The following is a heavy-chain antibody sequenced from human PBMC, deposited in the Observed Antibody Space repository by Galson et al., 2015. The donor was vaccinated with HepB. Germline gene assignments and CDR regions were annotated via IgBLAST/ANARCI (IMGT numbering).Heavy chain of an antibody. CDR2: ISGSGGST. V-gene: IGHV3-23*01. CDR3: AKSQIYYDILTGYYPDDAFDI. J-gene: IGHJ3*02. CDR1: GFTFSSYA. Sequence: SLRLSCAVSGFTFSSYAMSWVRQAPGKGLEWVSAISGSGGSTYYADSVKGRFTISRDNSKNTLYLQMNSLRAEDTAVYYCAKSQIYYDILTGYYPDDAFDIWGQGTMVTVSS. D-gene: IGHD3-9*01.